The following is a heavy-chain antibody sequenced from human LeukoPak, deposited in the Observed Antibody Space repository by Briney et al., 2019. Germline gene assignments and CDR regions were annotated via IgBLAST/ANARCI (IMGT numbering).Heavy chain of an antibody. Sequence: GGSLRLSCAASGFTFSSYAMSWVRQAPGKGLEWASAISGSGGSTDYADSVKGRFTISRDNSKNTLYVQMNSLRAEDTAVYYCAKNADSGGYCYVNYWGQGTLVTVSS. D-gene: IGHD3-22*01. CDR2: ISGSGGST. CDR3: AKNADSGGYCYVNY. J-gene: IGHJ4*02. V-gene: IGHV3-23*01. CDR1: GFTFSSYA.